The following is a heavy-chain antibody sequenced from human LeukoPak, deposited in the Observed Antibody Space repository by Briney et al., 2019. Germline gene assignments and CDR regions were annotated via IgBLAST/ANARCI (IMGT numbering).Heavy chain of an antibody. CDR1: GFTFDDYA. D-gene: IGHD6-13*01. Sequence: GESLRLSCAASGFTFDDYAMHWVRQAPGKGLEWVSLISGDGGNTYYADSVKGRFTISRDNAKNSLYLQMNSLRAEDTAVYYCAREAQQHYYFDYWGQGTLVTVSS. CDR3: AREAQQHYYFDY. J-gene: IGHJ4*02. V-gene: IGHV3-43*02. CDR2: ISGDGGNT.